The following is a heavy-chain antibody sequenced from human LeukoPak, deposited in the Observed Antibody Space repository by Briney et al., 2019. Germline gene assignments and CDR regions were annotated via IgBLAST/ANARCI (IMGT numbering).Heavy chain of an antibody. CDR2: ISYDGSKK. V-gene: IGHV3-30*18. Sequence: PGRSLRLSCAASGFRFSSHGMHWVRQAPGKGLEWVAVISYDGSKKYYADSVKGRFTISRDNSKNTLYLQLNSLRAEDTAVYYCAKGGVLLWFGDPAFDIWGQGTMVTVSS. CDR1: GFRFSSHG. J-gene: IGHJ3*02. CDR3: AKGGVLLWFGDPAFDI. D-gene: IGHD3-10*01.